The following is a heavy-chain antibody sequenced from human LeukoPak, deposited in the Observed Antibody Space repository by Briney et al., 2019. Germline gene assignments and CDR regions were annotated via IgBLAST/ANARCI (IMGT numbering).Heavy chain of an antibody. Sequence: GGSLRLSCVASGFTFSSNGMTWVRQAPGKGLEWVSAISGNGGNTYYADSVKGRFTISRDNSNNTLYLQMNSLRAEDTAVYYCAKFCDGAPYYYYYYGMDVWGQGTTVTVSS. CDR2: ISGNGGNT. V-gene: IGHV3-23*01. CDR3: AKFCDGAPYYYYYYGMDV. J-gene: IGHJ6*02. D-gene: IGHD2-21*01. CDR1: GFTFSSNG.